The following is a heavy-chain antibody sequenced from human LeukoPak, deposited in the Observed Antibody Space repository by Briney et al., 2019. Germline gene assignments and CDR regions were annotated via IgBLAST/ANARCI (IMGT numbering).Heavy chain of an antibody. CDR2: INSDGSST. J-gene: IGHJ6*02. V-gene: IGHV3-74*01. CDR1: GFTFSSYW. CDR3: ARDNYYYGMDV. Sequence: GGSLRLSCAASGFTFSSYWMHWVRQGPGKGLVWVSRINSDGSSTSYADSVKGRFTISRDNAKNTLYLQMNSLRAEDTAVYYCARDNYYYGMDVWGQGTTVTVSS.